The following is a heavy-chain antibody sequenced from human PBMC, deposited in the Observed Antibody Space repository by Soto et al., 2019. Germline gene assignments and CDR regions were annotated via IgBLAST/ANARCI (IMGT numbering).Heavy chain of an antibody. Sequence: GASVKVSCXASGVTLLNHYIHWVRQAPRQVLEWMGMINPSTGATRYSQQFRGRVTVTWDTSTSTVYMELSSLRSEDTAVYYCATETILKYSGLLDYWGRRAPVTVSA. CDR1: GVTLLNHY. V-gene: IGHV1-46*01. CDR3: ATETILKYSGLLDY. D-gene: IGHD5-12*01. J-gene: IGHJ4*02. CDR2: INPSTGAT.